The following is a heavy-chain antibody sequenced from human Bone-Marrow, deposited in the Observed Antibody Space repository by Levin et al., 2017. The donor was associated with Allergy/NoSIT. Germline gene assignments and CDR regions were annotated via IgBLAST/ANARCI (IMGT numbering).Heavy chain of an antibody. CDR2: IRSKAYGGTA. D-gene: IGHD6-19*01. CDR1: GLASGDHGLAFGDYV. V-gene: IGHV3-49*04. J-gene: IGHJ4*02. Sequence: QAGGSLRLSCIASGLASGDHGLAFGDYVMSWVRQVPGKGLEWLGFIRSKAYGGTAHYAASVRGRFTMSRDDSKSIAYLQMTSLKNEDTGVYYCKGAGAGWYGGYWGQGTLVTVSS. CDR3: KGAGAGWYGGY.